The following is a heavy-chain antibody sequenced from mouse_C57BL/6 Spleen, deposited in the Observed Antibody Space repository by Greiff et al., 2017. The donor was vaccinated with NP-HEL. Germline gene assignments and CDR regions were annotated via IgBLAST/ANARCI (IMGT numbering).Heavy chain of an antibody. CDR1: GFTFSDYG. V-gene: IGHV5-17*01. CDR3: ARPYGSSYLYYATDY. D-gene: IGHD1-1*01. CDR2: ISSGSSTI. Sequence: EVQGVESGGGLVKPGGSLKLSCAASGFTFSDYGMHWVRQAPEKGLEWVAYISSGSSTIYYADTVKGRFTISRENAKNTLFLQMTSLSAEDTAMYYCARPYGSSYLYYATDYWGQGASVTVS. J-gene: IGHJ4*01.